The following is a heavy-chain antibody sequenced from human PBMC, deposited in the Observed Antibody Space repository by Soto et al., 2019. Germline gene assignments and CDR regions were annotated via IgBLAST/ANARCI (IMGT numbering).Heavy chain of an antibody. CDR3: SYGSSFDY. J-gene: IGHJ4*02. Sequence: QVQLQESGPGLVKPSETLSLICTVSGASLRSGSYYWSWIRQPPGKGLEWIGYISHSGRTNYDPSLKSPLTMSVDTSQNQFSLQLNSVTAADTAVYYCSYGSSFDYWGQGTLVTVSS. D-gene: IGHD3-10*01. V-gene: IGHV4-61*01. CDR2: ISHSGRT. CDR1: GASLRSGSYY.